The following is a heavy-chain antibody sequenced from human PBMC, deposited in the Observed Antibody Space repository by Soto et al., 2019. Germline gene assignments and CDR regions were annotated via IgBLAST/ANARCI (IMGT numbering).Heavy chain of an antibody. D-gene: IGHD4-17*01. CDR3: AHATPVTTGGYY. J-gene: IGHJ4*02. Sequence: KESGPTLVKPTQTLTLTCTFSGFLLSTTGVGVGWIRQPPGKALEWLALIYWDDDKRYSPSLKSRLTITTDTSKNQVVLTMTNIDPIDTATYYCAHATPVTTGGYYWGQGTLVTVSS. CDR1: GFLLSTTGVG. CDR2: IYWDDDK. V-gene: IGHV2-5*02.